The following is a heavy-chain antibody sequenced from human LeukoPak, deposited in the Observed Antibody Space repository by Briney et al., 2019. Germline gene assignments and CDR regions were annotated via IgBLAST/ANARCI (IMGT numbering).Heavy chain of an antibody. V-gene: IGHV3-21*01. CDR1: GFTFSSYS. Sequence: GGSLRLSCAASGFTFSSYSMNWVRQAPGKGLEWVSSISSSSSYIYYADSVKGRFTISRDNAKNSLYLQMNSLRAEDTAVYYCARDGSGSYYIDYWGQGTLVTVPS. J-gene: IGHJ4*02. CDR3: ARDGSGSYYIDY. CDR2: ISSSSSYI. D-gene: IGHD1-26*01.